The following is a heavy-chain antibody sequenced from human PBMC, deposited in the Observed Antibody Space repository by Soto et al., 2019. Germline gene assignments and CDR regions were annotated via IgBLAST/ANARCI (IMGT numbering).Heavy chain of an antibody. J-gene: IGHJ4*02. CDR3: ARATPPYSSSWVFDY. CDR1: GGSISSGGYY. Sequence: SETLSLTCTVSGGSISSGGYYWSWIRQHPGKGLEWIGYIYYSGSTYYNPSLKSRVTISVDTSKNQFSLKLSSVTAADTAVYYCARATPPYSSSWVFDYWGQGTLVTVSS. CDR2: IYYSGST. D-gene: IGHD6-13*01. V-gene: IGHV4-31*03.